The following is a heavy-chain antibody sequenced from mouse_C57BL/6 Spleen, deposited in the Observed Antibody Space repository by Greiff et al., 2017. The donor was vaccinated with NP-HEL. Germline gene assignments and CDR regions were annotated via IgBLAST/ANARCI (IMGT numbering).Heavy chain of an antibody. CDR1: GYTFTSYD. CDR3: ARDQYYYGSSYWYFDV. V-gene: IGHV1-85*01. D-gene: IGHD1-1*01. CDR2: IYPRDGST. Sequence: QVQLQQSGPELVKPGASVKLSCKASGYTFTSYDINWVKQRPGQGLEWIGWIYPRDGSTKYNEKFKGKATLTVDTSSSTAYMELHSLTSEDSAVYFCARDQYYYGSSYWYFDVWGTGTTVTVSS. J-gene: IGHJ1*03.